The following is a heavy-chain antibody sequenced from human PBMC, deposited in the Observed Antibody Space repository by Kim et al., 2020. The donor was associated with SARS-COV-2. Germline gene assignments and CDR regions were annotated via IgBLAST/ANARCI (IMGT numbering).Heavy chain of an antibody. CDR3: ARSGPMVRGVIDY. V-gene: IGHV3-21*01. Sequence: GGSLRLSCAASGFTFSSYSMNWVRQAPGKGLEWVSSISSSSSYIYYADSVKGRFTISRDNAKNSLYLQMNSLRAEDTAVYYCARSGPMVRGVIDYWGQGTLVTVSS. D-gene: IGHD3-10*01. CDR2: ISSSSSYI. J-gene: IGHJ4*02. CDR1: GFTFSSYS.